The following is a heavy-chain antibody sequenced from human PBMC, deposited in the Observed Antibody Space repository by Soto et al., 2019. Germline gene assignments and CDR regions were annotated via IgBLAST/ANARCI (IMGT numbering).Heavy chain of an antibody. CDR2: ISSSGSTR. J-gene: IGHJ6*02. CDR3: ARDKPLAYYDFWSGYPNPYGMDG. D-gene: IGHD3-3*01. CDR1: GSTFGGYY. V-gene: IGHV3-11*01. Sequence: LRLSCPACGSTFGGYYMSWIRQGPGQGLEWLSYISSSGSTRYYAESVKGRFTISRDNAKNSLYLQMNSLRAEDTAVYYCARDKPLAYYDFWSGYPNPYGMDGWGQGTTVTVSS.